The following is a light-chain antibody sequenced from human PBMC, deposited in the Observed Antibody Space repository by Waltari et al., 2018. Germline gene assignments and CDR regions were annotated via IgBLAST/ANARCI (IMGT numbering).Light chain of an antibody. CDR3: SSQTLDGLVL. CDR2: DVT. J-gene: IGLJ2*01. CDR1: GSAVGRSDP. Sequence: QSALTQPASVSGPPGQSITTSCSGVGSAVGRSDPVSWHQHHPVKAPQVIIYDVTNPPSGVSDRFSASKSANTASLTISRLQPEDEADYYCSSQTLDGLVLFGGGTRLTVL. V-gene: IGLV2-14*03.